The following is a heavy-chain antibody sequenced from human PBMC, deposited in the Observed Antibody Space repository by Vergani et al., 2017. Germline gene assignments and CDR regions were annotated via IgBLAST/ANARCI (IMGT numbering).Heavy chain of an antibody. V-gene: IGHV1-18*01. CDR2: ISAHKGNT. CDR1: GYTFTSYG. J-gene: IGHJ6*03. CDR3: ARAVAYYDFWSGYLGYYYYYYMDV. Sequence: QVQLVQSGAEVKKPGASVKVSCKASGYTFTSYGISWVRQAPGQGLEWMGWISAHKGNTNYAQKLQGRVTITTEQSTSTAYMELRSLRSDDTAVYYCARAVAYYDFWSGYLGYYYYYYMDVWGKGTTVTVSS. D-gene: IGHD3-3*01.